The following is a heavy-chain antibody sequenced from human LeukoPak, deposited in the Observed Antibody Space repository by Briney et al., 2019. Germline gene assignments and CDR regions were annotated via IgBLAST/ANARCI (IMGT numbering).Heavy chain of an antibody. Sequence: SQTLSLTCTVSGGSISSGGYYWSWIRQPPGKGLEWIGYIYHSGSTYYNPSLKSRVTISVDASKNQFSLKLTSVTAADTAFYYCARGLEQWLEIDYWGQGTLVTVSS. CDR2: IYHSGST. CDR1: GGSISSGGYY. D-gene: IGHD6-19*01. CDR3: ARGLEQWLEIDY. J-gene: IGHJ4*02. V-gene: IGHV4-30-2*01.